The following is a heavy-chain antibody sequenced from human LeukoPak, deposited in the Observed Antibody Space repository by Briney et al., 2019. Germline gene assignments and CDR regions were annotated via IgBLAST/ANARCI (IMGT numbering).Heavy chain of an antibody. CDR2: IYYSGST. Sequence: SETLSLTCTLSGGSISSGGYYWSWIRQHPGKGLEWIGYIYYSGSTYYNPSLKSRVTISVDTSKNQFSLKLSSVTAADTAVYYCARARPPFDYYGSGAVSSGYYFDYWGQGTLVTVSS. CDR3: ARARPPFDYYGSGAVSSGYYFDY. V-gene: IGHV4-31*03. J-gene: IGHJ4*02. CDR1: GGSISSGGYY. D-gene: IGHD3-10*01.